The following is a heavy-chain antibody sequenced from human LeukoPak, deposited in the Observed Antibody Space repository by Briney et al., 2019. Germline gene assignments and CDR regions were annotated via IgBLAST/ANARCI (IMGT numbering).Heavy chain of an antibody. CDR3: ARDVGGWSDY. Sequence: SETLSLTCTVSGGSISSYYWSCIRQPPGRGLEWIGYIYYSGRTNYIPSLKSRVTISVDTSKNQFSLKLSSVTAADTAVYYCARDVGGWSDYWGQGTLVTVSS. CDR1: GGSISSYY. J-gene: IGHJ4*02. CDR2: IYYSGRT. V-gene: IGHV4-59*01. D-gene: IGHD3-10*01.